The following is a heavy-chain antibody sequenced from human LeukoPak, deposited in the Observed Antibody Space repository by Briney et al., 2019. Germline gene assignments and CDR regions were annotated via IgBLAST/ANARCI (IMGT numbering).Heavy chain of an antibody. CDR1: GFTVSSNY. J-gene: IGHJ4*02. V-gene: IGHV3-66*01. D-gene: IGHD1-7*01. CDR2: IYSGGST. CDR3: AKNWNYDY. Sequence: GGSLRLSCAASGFTVSSNYMSWVCQPPGKGLEWVSIIYSGGSTYYADSVKGRFTVSRDNSNNTLFLQMNSLRAEDTAVYYCAKNWNYDYWGQGTLVTVSS.